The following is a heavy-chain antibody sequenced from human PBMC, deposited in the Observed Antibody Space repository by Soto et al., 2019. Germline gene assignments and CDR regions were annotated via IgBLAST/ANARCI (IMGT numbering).Heavy chain of an antibody. CDR3: ARTYYDILTRYMDV. D-gene: IGHD3-9*01. CDR2: ISAYNGNT. V-gene: IGHV1-18*04. J-gene: IGHJ6*02. CDR1: GYTFTSYG. Sequence: ASVKVSCKASGYTFTSYGISWVRQAHGQGLEWMGWISAYNGNTNYAQKLQGRVTMTTDTSTSTAYMELRSLRSDDTAVYYCARTYYDILTRYMDVWGQGTTVTVSS.